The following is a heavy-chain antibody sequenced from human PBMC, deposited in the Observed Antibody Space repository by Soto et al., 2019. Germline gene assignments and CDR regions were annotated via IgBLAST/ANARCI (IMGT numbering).Heavy chain of an antibody. CDR1: GFTFSSYG. CDR2: IWYDGSNK. Sequence: GGSLRLSCAASGFTFSSYGMRWVRQAPGKGLEWVAVIWYDGSNKYYADSVKGRFTISRDNSKNTLYLQMNSLRAEDTAVYYCVRSAPRGDYVYFDYWGQGTLVTVSS. J-gene: IGHJ4*02. V-gene: IGHV3-33*01. CDR3: VRSAPRGDYVYFDY. D-gene: IGHD3-16*01.